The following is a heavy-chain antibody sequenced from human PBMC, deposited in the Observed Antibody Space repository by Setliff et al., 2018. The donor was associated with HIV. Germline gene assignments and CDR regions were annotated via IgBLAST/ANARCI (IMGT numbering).Heavy chain of an antibody. CDR2: MNPDSGNT. J-gene: IGHJ3*01. CDR3: AREPPSSNPTLQYAFDL. CDR1: GYTSTSYD. V-gene: IGHV1-18*01. D-gene: IGHD4-4*01. Sequence: ASVKVSCKASGYTSTSYDINWVRQATGQGLEWMGWMNPDSGNTNYPQKLQDRVTMTTDTSTSTAYMELRSLRSDDTAVYFCAREPPSSNPTLQYAFDLWGQGTMVTVSS.